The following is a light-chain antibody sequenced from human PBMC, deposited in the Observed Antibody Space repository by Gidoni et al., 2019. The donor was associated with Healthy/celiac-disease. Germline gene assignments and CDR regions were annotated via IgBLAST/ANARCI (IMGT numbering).Light chain of an antibody. CDR3: QQLNSDPLT. Sequence: DIPLTPSPSFLSASVGDRVTITCRASQCIRSYLAWYQQKTGKAAKLLISAASTLQSGVPSRCSGSGSGTEYTLTISSLQPEDFATEYCQQLNSDPLTFGGGTKVEIK. V-gene: IGKV1-9*01. CDR1: QCIRSY. J-gene: IGKJ4*01. CDR2: AAS.